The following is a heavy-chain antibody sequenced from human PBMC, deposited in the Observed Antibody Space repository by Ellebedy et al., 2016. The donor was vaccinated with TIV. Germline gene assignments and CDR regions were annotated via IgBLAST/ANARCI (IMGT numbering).Heavy chain of an antibody. D-gene: IGHD7-27*01. CDR2: IRAKSDGGTA. CDR1: GFTFNNAW. J-gene: IGHJ4*02. Sequence: GESLKISCAASGFTFNNAWMTWFRQAPGTGLEWVGRIRAKSDGGTADYAASFKDRFIISRDDSKDTLYLQMNSLKTEDTAVYYCTTDLGTVLNPANYLVHWGQGILVTVSS. CDR3: TTDLGTVLNPANYLVH. V-gene: IGHV3-15*01.